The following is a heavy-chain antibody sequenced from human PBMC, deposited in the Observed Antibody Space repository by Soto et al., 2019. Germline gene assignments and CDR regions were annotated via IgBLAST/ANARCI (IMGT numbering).Heavy chain of an antibody. J-gene: IGHJ4*02. Sequence: QITLKESGPTLVKPTQTLTLTCTFSGFSLGTSGVGVGWIRQPPGKALEWLALIYWDNDKRYSPSLKSRLTITKDTSKNQVVLTMSNMDPVDTATYYCAQRGDSYGYPLFDYWGQGTLVTVSS. CDR3: AQRGDSYGYPLFDY. CDR2: IYWDNDK. CDR1: GFSLGTSGVG. V-gene: IGHV2-5*02. D-gene: IGHD5-18*01.